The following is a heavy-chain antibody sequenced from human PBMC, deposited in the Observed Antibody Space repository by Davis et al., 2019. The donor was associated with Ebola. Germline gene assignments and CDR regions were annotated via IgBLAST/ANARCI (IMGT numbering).Heavy chain of an antibody. CDR1: GFTFSSYA. D-gene: IGHD6-13*01. V-gene: IGHV3-30-3*01. CDR3: ATLRGSSSWYSNYYFYGMDV. CDR2: ISYDGSNK. Sequence: GESLKISCAASGFTFSSYAMHWVRQAPGKGLEWVAVISYDGSNKYYADSVKGRFTISRDNSKNTLYLQMNSLRAEETAVYYCATLRGSSSWYSNYYFYGMDVWGQGTTVTVSS. J-gene: IGHJ6*02.